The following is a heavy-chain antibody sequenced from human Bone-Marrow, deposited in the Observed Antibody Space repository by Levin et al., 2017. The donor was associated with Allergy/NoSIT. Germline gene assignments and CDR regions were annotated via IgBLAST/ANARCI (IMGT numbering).Heavy chain of an antibody. CDR1: GFNFGSYW. CDR3: ARGGYSGFDAGGFDY. CDR2: IREDGSEK. Sequence: GGSLRLSCAASGFNFGSYWMSWVRQAPGKGLEWVAKIREDGSEKYHVASVKGRFTISRDNAQNALFLQMNSLRAEDTAVYYCARGGYSGFDAGGFDYWGQGTLVTVSS. V-gene: IGHV3-7*01. D-gene: IGHD5-12*01. J-gene: IGHJ4*02.